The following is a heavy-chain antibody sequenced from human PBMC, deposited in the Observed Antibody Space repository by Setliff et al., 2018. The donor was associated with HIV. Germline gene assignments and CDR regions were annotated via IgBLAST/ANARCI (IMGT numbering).Heavy chain of an antibody. CDR1: GGSFSGYY. D-gene: IGHD3-22*01. CDR2: INHSGST. CDR3: ASTYYYDSLHFHH. J-gene: IGHJ1*01. V-gene: IGHV4-34*01. Sequence: KPSETLSLTCAVYGGSFSGYYWSWIRQPPGKGLEWIGEINHSGSTNYNPSLKSRVTISVDTSKNQFSLKLSSVTAADTAVYYCASTYYYDSLHFHHWGQGTLVTVSS.